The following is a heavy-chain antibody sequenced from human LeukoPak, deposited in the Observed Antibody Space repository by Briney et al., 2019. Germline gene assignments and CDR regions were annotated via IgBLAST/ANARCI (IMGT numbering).Heavy chain of an antibody. V-gene: IGHV3-21*01. CDR3: ARGSSNGQTDFDY. J-gene: IGHJ4*02. D-gene: IGHD6-19*01. CDR1: GFTFSSYS. CDR2: ISSSSSYI. Sequence: GGSLRLSCAASGFTFSSYSMDWVRQAPGKGLEWVSSISSSSSYIYYADSVKGRFTISRDNAKNSLYLQMNSLRAEDTAVYYCARGSSNGQTDFDYWGQGTLVTVSS.